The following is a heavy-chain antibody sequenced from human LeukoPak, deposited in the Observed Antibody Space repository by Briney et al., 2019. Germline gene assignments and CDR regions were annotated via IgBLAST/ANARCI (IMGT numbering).Heavy chain of an antibody. CDR2: ISSNGGNT. J-gene: IGHJ4*02. CDR1: GFSFSNYA. V-gene: IGHV3-64*02. D-gene: IGHD6-19*01. Sequence: TGGSLRLSCAASGFSFSNYAMHWVRQAPGKGLECVSAISSNGGNTYYADSVKGRFTITRDNSKDTLYLQMGSLRTEDMAVYYCARASSGWYDYWGQGTLVTVSS. CDR3: ARASSGWYDY.